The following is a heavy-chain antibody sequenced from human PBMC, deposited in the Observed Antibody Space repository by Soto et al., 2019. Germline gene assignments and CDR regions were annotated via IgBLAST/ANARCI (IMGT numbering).Heavy chain of an antibody. CDR2: INPKSGYT. CDR1: GSPLPGDY. CDR3: ARYTGSNSLFDS. D-gene: IGHD1-26*01. V-gene: IGHV1-2*02. Sequence: QVQLVQSGARGKKPGASVSSSCKASGSPLPGDYLHWVRQAPGQGLEWMAWINPKSGYTKSAQKFQARVTLTRDTSISTAYMELRSLRSEDTAVYFCARYTGSNSLFDSWGQGTLVTVSS. J-gene: IGHJ4*02.